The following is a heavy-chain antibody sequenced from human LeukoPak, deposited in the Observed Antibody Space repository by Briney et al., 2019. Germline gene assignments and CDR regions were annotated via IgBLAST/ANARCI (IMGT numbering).Heavy chain of an antibody. CDR1: GFTFDDYA. D-gene: IGHD2-21*02. Sequence: GGSLRLSCAASGFTFDDYAMHWVRQAPGKGLEWVSGISWNSGSIGYADSVKGRFTISRDNAKNSLYLQMNSLRAEDTALYYCAKAIVVVTAITAFDIWGQGTMVTVSS. V-gene: IGHV3-9*01. CDR2: ISWNSGSI. J-gene: IGHJ3*02. CDR3: AKAIVVVTAITAFDI.